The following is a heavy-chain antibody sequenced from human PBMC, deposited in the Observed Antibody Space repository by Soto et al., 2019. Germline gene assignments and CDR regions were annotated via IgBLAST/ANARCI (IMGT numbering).Heavy chain of an antibody. CDR1: GGSINSYY. Sequence: SETLSLTCTVSGGSINSYYWSWIRQPPGKGLEWIGYIYYSGSTNYNPSLKSRVTISVDTSKNQFSLKLNSVTAADTAVYYCARDRGANGAYFDYWGQGTLVTVS. J-gene: IGHJ4*02. CDR3: ARDRGANGAYFDY. V-gene: IGHV4-59*01. CDR2: IYYSGST. D-gene: IGHD3-10*01.